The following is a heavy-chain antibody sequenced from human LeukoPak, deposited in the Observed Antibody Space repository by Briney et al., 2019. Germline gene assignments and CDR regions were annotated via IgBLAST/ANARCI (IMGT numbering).Heavy chain of an antibody. CDR2: IDGSGTNT. Sequence: PGGSLRLSCTATGFIFNYFGMAWVRQAPGQGLEWVATIDGSGTNTYQADSVKGRFTISRDNSRNTLYLQMNSLRAEDTAVYYCAKDAGPQQLVFFDSWGQGILVTVSS. CDR3: AKDAGPQQLVFFDS. CDR1: GFIFNYFG. V-gene: IGHV3-23*01. D-gene: IGHD6-6*01. J-gene: IGHJ4*02.